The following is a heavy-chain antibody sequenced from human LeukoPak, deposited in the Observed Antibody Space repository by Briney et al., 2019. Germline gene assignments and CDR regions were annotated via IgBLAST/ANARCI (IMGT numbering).Heavy chain of an antibody. Sequence: SETLSLTCAVYGGSFSGYYWSWIRQPPGKGLEWIGEINHSGSTYYNPSLKSRVTISVDTSKNQFSLKLSSVTAADAAVYYCARDIESCSGGFCSGGSTLGYWGQGTLVTVSS. CDR3: ARDIESCSGGFCSGGSTLGY. D-gene: IGHD2-15*01. CDR1: GGSFSGYY. V-gene: IGHV4-34*01. CDR2: INHSGST. J-gene: IGHJ4*02.